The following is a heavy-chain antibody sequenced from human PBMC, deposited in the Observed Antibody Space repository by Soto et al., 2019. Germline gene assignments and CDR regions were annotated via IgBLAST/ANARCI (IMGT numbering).Heavy chain of an antibody. CDR1: GFTFSNAW. Sequence: GGSLRLSCAASGFTFSNAWMNWVRQAPGKGLEWVGRIKSKTDGGTTDYAAPVKGRFTISRDDSKNTLYLQMNSLKTEDTAVYYCTTDWDDYGDYHGEADNDAFDIWGQGTMVTVSS. CDR2: IKSKTDGGTT. V-gene: IGHV3-15*07. CDR3: TTDWDDYGDYHGEADNDAFDI. J-gene: IGHJ3*02. D-gene: IGHD4-17*01.